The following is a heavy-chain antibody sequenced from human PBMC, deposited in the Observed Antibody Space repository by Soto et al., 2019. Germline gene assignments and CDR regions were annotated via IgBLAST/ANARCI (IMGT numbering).Heavy chain of an antibody. D-gene: IGHD1-26*01. V-gene: IGHV3-30*18. CDR1: GFSFTTYV. CDR3: AKGLLAIVGTTLPRDAFNI. Sequence: QVQLVESGGGVVQPGRSLRLSCAASGFSFTTYVMHWVRQAPGKGLEWVAVISHDGSYKYFGDAVKGRFTISRDTSKNALYLEINSLRPEDTVVYYCAKGLLAIVGTTLPRDAFNIWGQGTMVTVSS. CDR2: ISHDGSYK. J-gene: IGHJ3*02.